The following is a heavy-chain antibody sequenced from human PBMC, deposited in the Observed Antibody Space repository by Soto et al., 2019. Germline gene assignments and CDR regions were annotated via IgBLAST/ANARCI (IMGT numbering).Heavy chain of an antibody. CDR2: IYYSGST. V-gene: IGHV4-39*01. D-gene: IGHD3-22*01. CDR1: GGSISTSNYY. Sequence: PSETLSLTCTVSGGSISTSNYYWAWLRQPPGKGLEWIGSIYYSGSTYYNPSLKSRVTISVDTSKNQFSLKLSSVTAADTAVYYCARLLDSYDNRYFDYWGQGILVTVSS. J-gene: IGHJ4*02. CDR3: ARLLDSYDNRYFDY.